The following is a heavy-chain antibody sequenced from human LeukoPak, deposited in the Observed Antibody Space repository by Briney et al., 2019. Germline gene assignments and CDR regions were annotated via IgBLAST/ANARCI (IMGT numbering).Heavy chain of an antibody. CDR1: GGSFSGYY. CDR3: ARGTLSAGVTIFGVGKKKNNWFDP. V-gene: IGHV4-34*01. J-gene: IGHJ5*02. D-gene: IGHD3-3*01. Sequence: PSETLSLTCAVYGGSFSGYYWSWIRQPPGKGLEWIGEINHSGSTNYNPSLKSRVTISVDTSKNQFSLKLSSVTAADTAVYYCARGTLSAGVTIFGVGKKKNNWFDPWGQGTLVTVPS. CDR2: INHSGST.